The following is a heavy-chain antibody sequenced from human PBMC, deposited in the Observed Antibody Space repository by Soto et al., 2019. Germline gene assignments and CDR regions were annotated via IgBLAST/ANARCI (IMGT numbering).Heavy chain of an antibody. Sequence: ASVKVSCKASGYTFNSNGISWVRQAPGQGLEWMGWISAYNGNTNFAQKLQDGVTMTTDTSTSTAYMELRSLRSDDTAVYYCARDSSDSSAYNFWGQGTLVTVSS. V-gene: IGHV1-18*04. CDR3: ARDSSDSSAYNF. J-gene: IGHJ4*02. CDR1: GYTFNSNG. CDR2: ISAYNGNT. D-gene: IGHD3-22*01.